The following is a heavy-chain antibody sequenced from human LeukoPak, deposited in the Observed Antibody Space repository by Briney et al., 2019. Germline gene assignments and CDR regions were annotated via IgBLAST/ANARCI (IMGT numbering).Heavy chain of an antibody. V-gene: IGHV5-10-1*01. Sequence: GESLKISCKGSGYSFTSYWISWVRQMPGTGLAWMGRIDPSDSYTNYSPSFQGHVTISADKSISTAYLQWSSLKASDTAMYYCARLHCSGGTCYPADAFDIWGQGTMVTVSS. CDR1: GYSFTSYW. CDR3: ARLHCSGGTCYPADAFDI. CDR2: IDPSDSYT. J-gene: IGHJ3*02. D-gene: IGHD2-15*01.